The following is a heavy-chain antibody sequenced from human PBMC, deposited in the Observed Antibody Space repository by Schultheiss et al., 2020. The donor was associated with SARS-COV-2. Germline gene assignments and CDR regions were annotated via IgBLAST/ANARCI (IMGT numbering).Heavy chain of an antibody. J-gene: IGHJ6*02. CDR3: ARGLGNLYYGMDV. V-gene: IGHV3-23*01. Sequence: GGSLRLSCAASGFTFSSYAMSWVRQAPGKGLEWVSAISGSGGSTYYADSVKGRFTISRDNSKNTLYLQMNSLRAEDTAVYYCARGLGNLYYGMDVWGQGTMVTVSS. CDR2: ISGSGGST. CDR1: GFTFSSYA.